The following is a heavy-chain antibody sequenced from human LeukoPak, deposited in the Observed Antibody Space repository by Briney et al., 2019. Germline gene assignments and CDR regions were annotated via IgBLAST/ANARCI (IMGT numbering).Heavy chain of an antibody. CDR3: AIAVAGTVDY. V-gene: IGHV3-33*01. D-gene: IGHD6-19*01. J-gene: IGHJ4*02. CDR1: GFTFSSYG. CDR2: IWYDGSNK. Sequence: GRSLRLSCAASGFTFSSYGMHWVRQAPGKGLEWVAVIWYDGSNKYYADSVKGRFTISRDNSKNTLYLQMNSLRAEDTAVYYCAIAVAGTVDYWGQGTLVTVSS.